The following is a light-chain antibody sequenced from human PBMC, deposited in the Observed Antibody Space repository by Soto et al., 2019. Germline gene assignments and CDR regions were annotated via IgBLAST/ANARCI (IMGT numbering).Light chain of an antibody. Sequence: DIRITQSPSTLSASIGDRVTITCRASQSISSWLAWYQQKPGKAPKLLIYKASSLESGVPSRFSGSGSGTEFTLAISSLQPDDFATYYCQQYNSYPYTFGQGT. CDR2: KAS. J-gene: IGKJ2*01. V-gene: IGKV1-5*03. CDR1: QSISSW. CDR3: QQYNSYPYT.